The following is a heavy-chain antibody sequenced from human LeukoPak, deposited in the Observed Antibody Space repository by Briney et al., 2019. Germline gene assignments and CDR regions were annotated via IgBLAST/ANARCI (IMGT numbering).Heavy chain of an antibody. V-gene: IGHV3-33*03. CDR3: ARSIVVVPGTFDY. CDR2: IWYDGSNK. D-gene: IGHD2-2*01. Sequence: GGSLRLSCAASGFTFSSYGMHWVRQAPGKGLEWVAVIWYDGSNKYYADSVKGRFTISRDNAKNSLYLQMNSLRAEDTAVYYCARSIVVVPGTFDYWGQGTLVTVSS. CDR1: GFTFSSYG. J-gene: IGHJ4*02.